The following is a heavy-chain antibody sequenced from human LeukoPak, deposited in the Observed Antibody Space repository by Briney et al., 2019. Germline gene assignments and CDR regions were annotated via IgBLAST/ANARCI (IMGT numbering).Heavy chain of an antibody. CDR3: ARGTYYYDSSGYEAGYYYYYGMDV. CDR2: ISSSSSYI. Sequence: GGSLRLSCAASGFTFSSYSMNWVRQAPGKGLEWVSSISSSSSYIYYAGSVKGRFTISRDNAKNSLYLQMNSLRAEDTAVYYCARGTYYYDSSGYEAGYYYYYGMDVWGQGTTVTVSS. D-gene: IGHD3-22*01. V-gene: IGHV3-21*01. J-gene: IGHJ6*02. CDR1: GFTFSSYS.